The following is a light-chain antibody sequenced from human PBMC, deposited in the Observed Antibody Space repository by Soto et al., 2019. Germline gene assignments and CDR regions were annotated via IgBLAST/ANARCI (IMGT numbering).Light chain of an antibody. CDR2: ATS. Sequence: EVVLTQSPGTLSLSSGERATLSCRASQSVSGGYLAWYQHKPGQAPRLLRYATSTRATGIPERFSGSGSGTDFTLTISRLEPEDFAVYHWQTYGAPYTFGQGTNLEMK. CDR3: QTYGAPYT. V-gene: IGKV3-20*01. J-gene: IGKJ2*01. CDR1: QSVSGGY.